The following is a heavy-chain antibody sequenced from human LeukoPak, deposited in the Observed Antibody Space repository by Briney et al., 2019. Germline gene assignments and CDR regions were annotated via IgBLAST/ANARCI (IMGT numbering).Heavy chain of an antibody. D-gene: IGHD1-26*01. J-gene: IGHJ4*02. CDR2: IWYDGSNK. V-gene: IGHV3-33*08. Sequence: GGSLRLSCAASGFTFSSYAINWVRQAPGKGLEWVAVIWYDGSNKYYADSVKGRFTISRDNSKNTLYLQMNSLRAEDTAVYYCARDSRSSGSYFLTYWGQGTLVTVSS. CDR1: GFTFSSYA. CDR3: ARDSRSSGSYFLTY.